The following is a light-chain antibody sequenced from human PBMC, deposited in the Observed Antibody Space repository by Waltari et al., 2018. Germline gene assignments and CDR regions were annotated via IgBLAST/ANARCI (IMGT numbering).Light chain of an antibody. J-gene: IGKJ5*01. CDR3: QQFDSFPPT. V-gene: IGKV1-13*02. CDR2: DAS. Sequence: AIQLTQSPSSLSASVGDRVTITCRASQDIDKALAWYRQKPGKAPELLIYDASSLQTGAPSRFSGTGSGTDFTLTISSLQPEDFAAYYCQQFDSFPPTFGQGTRLEIK. CDR1: QDIDKA.